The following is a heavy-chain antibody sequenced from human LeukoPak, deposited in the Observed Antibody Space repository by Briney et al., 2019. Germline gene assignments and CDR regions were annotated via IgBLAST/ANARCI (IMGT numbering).Heavy chain of an antibody. Sequence: ASVKVSCTASGYTFTVYYMHWVRQAPGQGLEWMAWINPNSGGTNYAQKFQGRVTMTRDTSISTAYMELSRLTSDDTAVYYCARAPLGLSFDYWGQGSLVTVSS. CDR3: ARAPLGLSFDY. J-gene: IGHJ4*02. V-gene: IGHV1-2*02. CDR1: GYTFTVYY. CDR2: INPNSGGT.